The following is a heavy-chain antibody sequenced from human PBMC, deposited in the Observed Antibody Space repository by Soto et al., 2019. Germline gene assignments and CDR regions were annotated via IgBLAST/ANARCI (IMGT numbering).Heavy chain of an antibody. V-gene: IGHV3-23*01. Sequence: EVQLLESGGGLVQPGGSLRLSCAASGFTFSSYAMSWVRQAPGKGLEWVSAISGSGGSTYYADSVTGRFTISRDNSKNTLYLQMNSLRAEDTAVYYCAKSIHIPRVRGVSSDFDYWGQGTLVTVSS. CDR1: GFTFSSYA. J-gene: IGHJ4*02. D-gene: IGHD3-10*01. CDR3: AKSIHIPRVRGVSSDFDY. CDR2: ISGSGGST.